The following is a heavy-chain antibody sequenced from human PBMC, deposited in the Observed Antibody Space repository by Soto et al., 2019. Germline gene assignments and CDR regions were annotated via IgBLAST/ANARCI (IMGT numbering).Heavy chain of an antibody. CDR2: IYYSGST. V-gene: IGHV4-59*01. D-gene: IGHD3-3*01. CDR3: ARFYYDFWSGYSTHNWFDP. CDR1: GGSISSYY. Sequence: ETLSLTCPVSGGSISSYYWSWIRQPPGKGLEWIGYIYYSGSTNYNPSLKSRVTISVDKSKNQFSLKLSSVNAADTAVYYCARFYYDFWSGYSTHNWFDPWGQGTLVTVSS. J-gene: IGHJ5*02.